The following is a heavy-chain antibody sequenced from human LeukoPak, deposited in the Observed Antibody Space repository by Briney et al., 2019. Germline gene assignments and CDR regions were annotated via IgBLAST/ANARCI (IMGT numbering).Heavy chain of an antibody. Sequence: GGTLRLSCAASGFTFSSYGMSWVRQAPGKGLEWVATISATGANTYYADSVKGRFTISRDNSKSTLYLQMNSLRVEDAAVYYCAKRRDDTSSLDWFDPWGQRTLVTVSS. D-gene: IGHD6-13*01. CDR3: AKRRDDTSSLDWFDP. J-gene: IGHJ5*02. CDR2: ISATGANT. CDR1: GFTFSSYG. V-gene: IGHV3-23*01.